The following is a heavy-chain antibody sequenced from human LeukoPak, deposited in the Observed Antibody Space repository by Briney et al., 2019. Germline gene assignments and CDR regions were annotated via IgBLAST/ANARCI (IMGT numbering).Heavy chain of an antibody. V-gene: IGHV4-61*02. Sequence: SETLSLTCTVSGGSISSGSYYWSWIRQPAGKGLKWIGRINTSGSINYNPSLKNRVTISVDTSKNQFSLKVSSVTAADTAVYYCARDNTVTTSLGWSDPWGQGTLVTVSS. CDR3: ARDNTVTTSLGWSDP. J-gene: IGHJ5*02. CDR2: INTSGSI. D-gene: IGHD4-11*01. CDR1: GGSISSGSYY.